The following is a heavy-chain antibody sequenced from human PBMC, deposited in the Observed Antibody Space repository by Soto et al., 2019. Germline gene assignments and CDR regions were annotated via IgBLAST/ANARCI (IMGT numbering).Heavy chain of an antibody. J-gene: IGHJ5*02. CDR1: GFTFSSYA. CDR3: ARQVAVAGTFSWFDP. Sequence: ESGGGVVQPGRSLRLSCAASGFTFSSYAMHWVRQAPGKGLEWVAVISYDGSNKYYADSVKGRFTISRDNSKNTLYLQMNSLRAEDTAVYYCARQVAVAGTFSWFDPWGQGTLVTVSS. CDR2: ISYDGSNK. D-gene: IGHD6-19*01. V-gene: IGHV3-30-3*01.